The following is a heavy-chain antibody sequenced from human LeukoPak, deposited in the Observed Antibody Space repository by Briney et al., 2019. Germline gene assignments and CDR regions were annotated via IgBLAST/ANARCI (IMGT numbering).Heavy chain of an antibody. V-gene: IGHV4-39*01. D-gene: IGHD6-6*01. CDR3: ASIAARPENY. J-gene: IGHJ4*02. CDR2: IYYSGST. Sequence: SETLSLTCTVSGGSISSSSYYWGWIRQPPGKGLEWIGSIYYSGSTYYNPSLKSRVTISVDTSKNQFSLKLSSVTAADTAVYYCASIAARPENYWGQGTLVTVSS. CDR1: GGSISSSSYY.